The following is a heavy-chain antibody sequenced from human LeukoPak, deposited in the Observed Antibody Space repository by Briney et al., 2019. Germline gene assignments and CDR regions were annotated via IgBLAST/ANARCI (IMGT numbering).Heavy chain of an antibody. CDR2: IGSGSAGTT. V-gene: IGHV3-23*01. J-gene: IGHJ6*02. Sequence: GGSLRLSCAASGFTFSTCAMSWVRQAPGKGLEWVSAIGSGSAGTTIYAESVKDRFTISRDDSRNTLYLEMSSLRGDDSAVYYCAKNCDSPMGVPYAMDVWGRGTTVTVSS. D-gene: IGHD3-9*01. CDR3: AKNCDSPMGVPYAMDV. CDR1: GFTFSTCA.